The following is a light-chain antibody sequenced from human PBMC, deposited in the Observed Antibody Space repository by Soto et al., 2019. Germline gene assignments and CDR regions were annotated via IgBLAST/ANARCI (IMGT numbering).Light chain of an antibody. CDR1: EGVGSS. CDR2: GAS. V-gene: IGKV3-15*01. CDR3: QQYCATPWT. J-gene: IGKJ1*01. Sequence: ETVMTQSPATLSVSPGERVTLSCRASEGVGSSLAWYQQKPGQAPRVLIYGASTTAPGIPARFSGSGSGTEFTLTISSLQAEDVAVYYCQQYCATPWTFGQGTKVEIK.